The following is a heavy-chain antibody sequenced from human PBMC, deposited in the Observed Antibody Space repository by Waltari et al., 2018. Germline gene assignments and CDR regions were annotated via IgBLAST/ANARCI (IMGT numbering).Heavy chain of an antibody. V-gene: IGHV4-4*07. CDR3: ARARRRAYYDFWSGPNDAFDI. CDR2: IYTSGST. CDR1: GGSISSYY. J-gene: IGHJ3*02. D-gene: IGHD3-3*01. Sequence: QVQLQESGPGLVKPSETLSLTCTVSGGSISSYYWSWLRPPPGTGLEWIGRIYTSGSTNYNPSLKSRVTMSVDTSKNQFSLKLSSVTAADTAVYYCARARRRAYYDFWSGPNDAFDIWGQGTMVTVSS.